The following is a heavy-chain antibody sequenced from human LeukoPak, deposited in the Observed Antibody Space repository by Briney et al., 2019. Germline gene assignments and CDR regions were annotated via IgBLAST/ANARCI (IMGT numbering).Heavy chain of an antibody. J-gene: IGHJ1*01. CDR3: ARGGYCSGTSCSSPGDLQH. CDR2: IASSGTII. D-gene: IGHD2-2*01. Sequence: GGSLRLSCAASGFAFSSYEMNWVRQAPGKGLEWVSYIASSGTIIYYADSVKGRFTISRDNARNSLYLQMNSLRAEDTAVYYCARGGYCSGTSCSSPGDLQHWGQGTLVTVSS. CDR1: GFAFSSYE. V-gene: IGHV3-48*03.